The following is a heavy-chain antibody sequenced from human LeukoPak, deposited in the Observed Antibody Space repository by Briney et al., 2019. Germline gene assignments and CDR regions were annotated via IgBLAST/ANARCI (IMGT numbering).Heavy chain of an antibody. CDR2: IKQDGSEK. J-gene: IGHJ4*02. CDR3: ASDFGSGSFFAY. V-gene: IGHV3-7*03. D-gene: IGHD3-10*01. Sequence: QAGGSLRLSCAASGFTFSTHWMSWVRQIPGKGLEWVANIKQDGSEKHYVDSVRGRFTISRDNAESSLYLQMNSLRAEDTAVYYCASDFGSGSFFAYWGQGTLVTVSS. CDR1: GFTFSTHW.